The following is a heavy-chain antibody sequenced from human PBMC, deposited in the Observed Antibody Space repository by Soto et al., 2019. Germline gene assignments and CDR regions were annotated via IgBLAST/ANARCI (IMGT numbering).Heavy chain of an antibody. CDR2: ISGSGGST. V-gene: IGHV3-23*01. D-gene: IGHD6-19*01. CDR1: GFTFSSYA. J-gene: IGHJ6*02. Sequence: GESLKISCAASGFTFSSYAMSWVRQAPGKGLEWVSAISGSGGSTYYADSVKGRFTISRDNSKNTLYLQMNSLRAEDTAVYYCANPYSGWSDRKKIGYYGMDVWGQGTTVTVSS. CDR3: ANPYSGWSDRKKIGYYGMDV.